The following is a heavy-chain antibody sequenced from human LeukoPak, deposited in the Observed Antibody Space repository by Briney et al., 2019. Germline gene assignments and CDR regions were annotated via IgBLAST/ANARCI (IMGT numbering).Heavy chain of an antibody. CDR2: IRSKASGEAT. J-gene: IGHJ4*02. V-gene: IGHV3-49*03. Sequence: GGSLRLSCTTSGFTFGDYGISWFRQAPGKGLEWVGFIRSKASGEATECAASVKGRFTISRDDSKNIAYLQMISLKTEDTAVYYCARERRVIDYYDSGTYYSDYWGQGTLVTVSS. D-gene: IGHD3-10*01. CDR3: ARERRVIDYYDSGTYYSDY. CDR1: GFTFGDYG.